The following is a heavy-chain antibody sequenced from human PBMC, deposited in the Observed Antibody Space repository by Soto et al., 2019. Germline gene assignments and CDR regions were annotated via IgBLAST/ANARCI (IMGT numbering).Heavy chain of an antibody. CDR2: MNPNTGNA. V-gene: IGHV1-8*01. CDR1: GYTFTSYD. J-gene: IGHJ4*02. Sequence: QVQLVQSGAEVKKPGASVKVSCKASGYTFTSYDIHWVRQAPGQRLEWMGWMNPNTGNAASAQKFQGRVTMTRNTSISTAYMQLSSLRSEDTAVYFCARVGRGTSGYFVYWGQGTLVTVSS. D-gene: IGHD6-19*01. CDR3: ARVGRGTSGYFVY.